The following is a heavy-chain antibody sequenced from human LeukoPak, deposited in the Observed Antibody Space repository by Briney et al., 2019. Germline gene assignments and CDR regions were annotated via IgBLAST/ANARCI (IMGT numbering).Heavy chain of an antibody. CDR2: INHSGST. V-gene: IGHV4-34*01. J-gene: IGHJ4*02. CDR1: GGSFSGYY. D-gene: IGHD3-10*01. CDR3: ARGPARSSGSYYRRGFDY. Sequence: PSETLSLTCAVYGGSFSGYYWSWIRQPPGKGLEWIGEINHSGSTNYNPSLKSRVTISVDTSKNQFSLKLSSVTAADTAVYYCARGPARSSGSYYRRGFDYWGQGTLVTVSS.